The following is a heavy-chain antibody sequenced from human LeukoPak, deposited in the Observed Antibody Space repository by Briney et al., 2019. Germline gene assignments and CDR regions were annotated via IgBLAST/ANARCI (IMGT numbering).Heavy chain of an antibody. J-gene: IGHJ4*02. D-gene: IGHD3-10*01. CDR3: ARDLSPAFSGGFPPTGN. V-gene: IGHV3-30-3*01. Sequence: PGRALRLSCAASGFTFSSYALHWVRQAPGKGLEWVAVISYDGSNKYYADSVKGRFTISRDNSKNTLYLQMNGLRTEDTAVYYCARDLSPAFSGGFPPTGNWGQGTLVTVSS. CDR2: ISYDGSNK. CDR1: GFTFSSYA.